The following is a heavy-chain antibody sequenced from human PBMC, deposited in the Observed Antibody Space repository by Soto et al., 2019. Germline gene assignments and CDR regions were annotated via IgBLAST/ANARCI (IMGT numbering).Heavy chain of an antibody. V-gene: IGHV3-23*01. CDR1: GFTFSSYA. D-gene: IGHD6-6*01. CDR3: AKGGSIAARRGYYFDY. CDR2: ISGSGGST. J-gene: IGHJ4*02. Sequence: GGSLRLSCAASGFTFSSYAMSWVRQAPGKGLEWVSAISGSGGSTYYADSVKGRFTISRDNSKNTLYLQMNSLRAEDTAVYYCAKGGSIAARRGYYFDYWGQGTLVTVSS.